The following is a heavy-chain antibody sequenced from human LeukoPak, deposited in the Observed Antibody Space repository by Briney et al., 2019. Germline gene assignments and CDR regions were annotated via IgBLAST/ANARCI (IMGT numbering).Heavy chain of an antibody. CDR1: GGSVSSGSYY. D-gene: IGHD3-22*01. CDR3: ARALLNYYDSSGYYQMSHYFDY. J-gene: IGHJ4*02. V-gene: IGHV4-61*01. Sequence: SETLSLTCTVSGGSVSSGSYYWSWIRQPPGKGLEWIGYIYYSGSTNYNPSLKSRVTISVDTSKNQFSLKLSSVAAADTAVYYCARALLNYYDSSGYYQMSHYFDYWGQGTLVTVSS. CDR2: IYYSGST.